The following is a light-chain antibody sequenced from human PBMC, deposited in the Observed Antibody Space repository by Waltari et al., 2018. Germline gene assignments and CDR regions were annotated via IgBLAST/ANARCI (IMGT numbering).Light chain of an antibody. CDR1: QSISSW. Sequence: DIKMTQSPSSVSASVGDSVTITCRASQSISSWLAWYQQQPGKAPKLLIYATSSLQRGVPSRFSGSGSATDFTLTISSLQPEDFATYYCQEANNFPWTFGQGTKVEIK. CDR2: ATS. J-gene: IGKJ1*01. V-gene: IGKV1-12*01. CDR3: QEANNFPWT.